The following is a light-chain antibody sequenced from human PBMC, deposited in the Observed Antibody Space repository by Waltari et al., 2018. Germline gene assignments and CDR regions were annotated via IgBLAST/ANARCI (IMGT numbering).Light chain of an antibody. Sequence: ILLTQSPGALSLSPGAGTLPSCRASQSVSRCLAWYQQRPGQAPRLLIYGASSRATGFPDRFSGSGFGTDFSLTISRLEPEDFAVYYCQNHERLPAMFGQGTKVEIK. J-gene: IGKJ1*01. V-gene: IGKV3-20*01. CDR1: QSVSRC. CDR3: QNHERLPAM. CDR2: GAS.